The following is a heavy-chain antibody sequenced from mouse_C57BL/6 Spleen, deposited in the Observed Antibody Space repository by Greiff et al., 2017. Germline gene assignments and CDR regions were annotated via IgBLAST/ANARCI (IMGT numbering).Heavy chain of an antibody. CDR3: ARGGGPGYFDY. D-gene: IGHD3-3*01. CDR1: GYTFTSYW. Sequence: QVQLQQPGAELVRPGSSVKLSCKASGYTFTSYWMHWVKQRPIQGLEWIGNIDPSDSETHYNQKFKDKATLTVDKSSSTAYMQLSSLTSEDSAVYYCARGGGPGYFDYWGQGTTLTVSS. J-gene: IGHJ2*01. CDR2: IDPSDSET. V-gene: IGHV1-52*01.